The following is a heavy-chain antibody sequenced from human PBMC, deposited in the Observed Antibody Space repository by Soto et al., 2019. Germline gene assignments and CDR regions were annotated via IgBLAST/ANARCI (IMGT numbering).Heavy chain of an antibody. J-gene: IGHJ4*02. CDR3: ARETGLRSSGWSYYFDF. V-gene: IGHV3-48*02. D-gene: IGHD6-19*01. Sequence: EVQLVESGGGMVQPGGSLRVSCAPPGFTLSTYSMHWVRQAPGKGLAWVSYISGSGGTIYYADSVKGRFTISRDNAKNSLSVQMNSLRDEDTAVYFCARETGLRSSGWSYYFDFWGQGTRVTVSS. CDR1: GFTLSTYS. CDR2: ISGSGGTI.